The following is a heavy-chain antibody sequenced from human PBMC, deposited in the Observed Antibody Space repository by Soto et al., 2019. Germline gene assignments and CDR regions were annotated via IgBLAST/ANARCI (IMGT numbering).Heavy chain of an antibody. CDR2: ITVSGGGT. D-gene: IGHD4-4*01. CDR1: EFHVSSYG. Sequence: GGSLRLSCVASEFHVSSYGMAWVRQATGKGLEWVSLITVSGGGTAYYADSVKGRFTVSRDNSNNRVYLQMNSLTAEDTAVYYCAKGDSNYDYYFDYWGQGILVTVSS. V-gene: IGHV3-23*01. J-gene: IGHJ4*02. CDR3: AKGDSNYDYYFDY.